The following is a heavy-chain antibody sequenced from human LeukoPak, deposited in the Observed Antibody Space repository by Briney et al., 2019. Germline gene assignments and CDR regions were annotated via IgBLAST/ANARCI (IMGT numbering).Heavy chain of an antibody. CDR2: IIPILGIA. CDR3: ASWTTVVTNAFDI. CDR1: GGTFSSYA. D-gene: IGHD4-23*01. J-gene: IGHJ3*02. Sequence: SVKVSCKASGGTFSSYAISWVRQAPGQGLEWVGRIIPILGIANYAQKFQGRVTITADKSTSTAYMELSSLRSEDTAVYYCASWTTVVTNAFDIWGQGTMVTVSS. V-gene: IGHV1-69*04.